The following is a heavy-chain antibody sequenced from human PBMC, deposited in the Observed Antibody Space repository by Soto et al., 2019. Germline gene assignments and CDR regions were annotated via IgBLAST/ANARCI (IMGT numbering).Heavy chain of an antibody. CDR2: INQSGNT. Sequence: SETLSLTCAVYGGSFSGFYWSWLRQPQGKGLEWIGEINQSGNTNYNPSLKSRVTMSVDMSKNQFSLRLSSVTAADTAVYYCARPQRGAKNWFDPWGQGTLVTVSS. CDR1: GGSFSGFY. V-gene: IGHV4-34*01. J-gene: IGHJ5*02. CDR3: ARPQRGAKNWFDP.